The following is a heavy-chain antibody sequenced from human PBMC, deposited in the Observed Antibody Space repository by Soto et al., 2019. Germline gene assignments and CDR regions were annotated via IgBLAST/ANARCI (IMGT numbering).Heavy chain of an antibody. CDR3: TTEHWGRGAY. CDR1: GITFSNAW. J-gene: IGHJ4*02. D-gene: IGHD7-27*01. V-gene: IGHV3-15*01. Sequence: EVQLVESGGDLVKPGESLRLSCVASGITFSNAWLCWVRQAPGKGLEWVARVKRQTEGAKTDYAAPVKGRFTISRDDSKDTVYLQMNRLRIEDTAVYYCTTEHWGRGAYWGQGTLVTVS. CDR2: VKRQTEGAKT.